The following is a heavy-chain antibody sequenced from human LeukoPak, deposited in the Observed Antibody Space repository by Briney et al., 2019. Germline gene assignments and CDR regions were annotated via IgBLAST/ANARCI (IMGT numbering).Heavy chain of an antibody. CDR2: IKQDGSEK. CDR1: GFTFSSYW. CDR3: ARDPMYYDILTGSFDY. V-gene: IGHV3-7*01. Sequence: GGSLGLSCAASGFTFSSYWMSWVRQAPGKGLEGVANIKQDGSEKYYVDSVKGRFTISRDNAKNSLYLQMNSLRAEDTAVYYCARDPMYYDILTGSFDYWGQGTLVTVSS. D-gene: IGHD3-9*01. J-gene: IGHJ4*02.